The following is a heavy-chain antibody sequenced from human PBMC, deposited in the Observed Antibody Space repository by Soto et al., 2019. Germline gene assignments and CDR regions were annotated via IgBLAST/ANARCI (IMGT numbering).Heavy chain of an antibody. CDR2: INHSGST. CDR1: GGSLNGYY. Sequence: TSETLSLTCAVYGGSLNGYYWSWIRQPPGKGLEWIGEINHSGSTNYNPSLKSRVTISVDTSKNQFSLKVSSVTAADTAVYYCARRSLRIHLVRKDWFDPWGQGTLVTVSS. J-gene: IGHJ5*02. V-gene: IGHV4-34*01. CDR3: ARRSLRIHLVRKDWFDP. D-gene: IGHD5-18*01.